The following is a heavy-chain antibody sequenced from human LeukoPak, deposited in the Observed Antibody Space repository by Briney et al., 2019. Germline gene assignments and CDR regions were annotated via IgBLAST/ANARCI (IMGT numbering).Heavy chain of an antibody. D-gene: IGHD6-19*01. J-gene: IGHJ4*02. Sequence: PSETLSLTCTVSGGSIGSDYWTWIRQPPGKGLEYIGYIYYTGGTNYNPSLKSRVTISVDTSKNQFSLKLSSVTAADTAVYYCARYSSGWYQESNTYYFDYWGQGTLVTVSS. CDR3: ARYSSGWYQESNTYYFDY. V-gene: IGHV4-59*12. CDR2: IYYTGGT. CDR1: GGSIGSDY.